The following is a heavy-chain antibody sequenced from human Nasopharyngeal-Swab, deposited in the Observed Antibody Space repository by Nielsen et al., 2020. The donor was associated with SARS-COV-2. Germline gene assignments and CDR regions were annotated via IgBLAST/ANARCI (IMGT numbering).Heavy chain of an antibody. D-gene: IGHD6-13*01. CDR3: ARDGYSSSRTLDY. CDR2: IYYSGST. J-gene: IGHJ4*02. Sequence: RRQGPGKGLEWIGYIYYSGSTNYNPSLKRRVTISVDTSKNQFSLKLSSVTAADTAVYYCARDGYSSSRTLDYWGQGTLVTVSS. V-gene: IGHV4-59*01.